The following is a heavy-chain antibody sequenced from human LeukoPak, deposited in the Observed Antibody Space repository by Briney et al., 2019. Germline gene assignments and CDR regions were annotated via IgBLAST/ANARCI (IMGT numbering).Heavy chain of an antibody. CDR3: APRGDIEHSYGFGKWFDP. J-gene: IGHJ5*02. D-gene: IGHD5-18*01. Sequence: SETLSLTCAVYGESFSGYFWSWIRQHPGKGLEWIGEINHSGSTNYNASLKSRVTISVDTSKNQFSLRLSYVTAADTAVYYCAPRGDIEHSYGFGKWFDPWGQGTRVTVSS. CDR2: INHSGST. CDR1: GESFSGYF. V-gene: IGHV4-34*01.